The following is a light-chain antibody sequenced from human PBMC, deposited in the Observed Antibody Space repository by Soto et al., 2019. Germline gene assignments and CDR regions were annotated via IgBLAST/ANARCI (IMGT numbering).Light chain of an antibody. CDR1: SSDVGGFNF. V-gene: IGLV2-14*01. J-gene: IGLJ3*02. Sequence: QSALTQPASVSGSPGQSITISCTGTSSDVGGFNFVSWYQHHPGKAPKLIISEVTNRPSGISNRFSGSKSGNTASLTISGLQAEDEADYYCSSYTTSSTRVFGGGTKVTVL. CDR3: SSYTTSSTRV. CDR2: EVT.